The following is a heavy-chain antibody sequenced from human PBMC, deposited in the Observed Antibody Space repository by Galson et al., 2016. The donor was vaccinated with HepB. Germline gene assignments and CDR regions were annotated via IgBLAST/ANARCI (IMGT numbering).Heavy chain of an antibody. Sequence: SLRLSCAASGFTFSNAWMSWVRQAPGKGLEWVGRIKSKTDGGTTDYAAPVKGRFTISRDDSKNTLYLQMNSLKTEDTAVYYCSVVVPAAIYYYGMDVWGQGTTVTVSS. CDR2: IKSKTDGGTT. CDR1: GFTFSNAW. V-gene: IGHV3-15*01. CDR3: SVVVPAAIYYYGMDV. D-gene: IGHD2-2*02. J-gene: IGHJ6*02.